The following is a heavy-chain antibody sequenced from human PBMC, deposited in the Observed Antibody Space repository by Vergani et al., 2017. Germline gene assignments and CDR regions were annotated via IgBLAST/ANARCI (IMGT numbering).Heavy chain of an antibody. Sequence: VQVVESGGGLVQPGGSLRLSCAASGFIFSDHYMDWVRQAPGKGLESVTFTRPHEDGAFYSASVRGRFTVSRDNSKNTLYLQMNSLRAEDTAVYYCARGASGDYVSSFDYWGQGTLVTVSS. J-gene: IGHJ4*02. CDR1: GFIFSDHY. CDR2: TRPHEDGA. CDR3: ARGASGDYVSSFDY. D-gene: IGHD4-17*01. V-gene: IGHV3-30*02.